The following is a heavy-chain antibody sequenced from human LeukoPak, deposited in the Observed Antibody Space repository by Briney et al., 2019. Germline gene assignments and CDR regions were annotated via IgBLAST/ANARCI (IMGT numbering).Heavy chain of an antibody. CDR3: ARSDYGDSPFDY. CDR2: ISAYNGNT. J-gene: IGHJ4*02. D-gene: IGHD4-17*01. CDR1: GYTFTSYG. Sequence: SVKVSCKASGYTFTSYGISWVRQAPGQGLEWMGWISAYNGNTNYAQKLQGRVTVTTDTSTSTAYMELRSLRSDDTAVYYCARSDYGDSPFDYWGQGTLVTVSS. V-gene: IGHV1-18*01.